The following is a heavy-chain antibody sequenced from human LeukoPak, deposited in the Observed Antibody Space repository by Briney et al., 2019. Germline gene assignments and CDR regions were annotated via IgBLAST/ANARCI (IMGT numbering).Heavy chain of an antibody. CDR3: VKDLSDRDVDY. Sequence: GGSLRLSCLGSGFTFSWYGMNWVRQAPGRGLEYVSAISKNGGNTYYVDSVKGRFTISRDNSKNTLYLQMNSLRVEDTAVYSCVKDLSDRDVDYWGQGTLVTVSS. D-gene: IGHD2-21*02. V-gene: IGHV3-64D*06. J-gene: IGHJ4*02. CDR2: ISKNGGNT. CDR1: GFTFSWYG.